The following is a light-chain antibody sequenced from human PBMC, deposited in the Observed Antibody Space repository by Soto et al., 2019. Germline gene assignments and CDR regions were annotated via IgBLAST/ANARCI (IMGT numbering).Light chain of an antibody. J-gene: IGKJ2*01. CDR1: QSVGRN. CDR3: QRYNNWPYP. V-gene: IGKV3-15*01. Sequence: EIVMTQSPVALSVSPGERAALSCRASQSVGRNFAWYQQRPGQAPRVLIYGTSTRATGVPARFSGSGSGTDFTLTISSLQSEDFAVYYGQRYNNWPYPFGQGTRLEIK. CDR2: GTS.